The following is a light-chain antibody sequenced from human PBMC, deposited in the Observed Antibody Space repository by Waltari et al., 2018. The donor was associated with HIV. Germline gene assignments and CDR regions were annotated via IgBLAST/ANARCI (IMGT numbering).Light chain of an antibody. CDR2: LGS. Sequence: DIVMTQSPLSLPVTPGEPASISCRSSQSLLHSIGYNSLDWYLQKPGQPPQLLIYLGSNRASGSPDRFSGSGAGTDFTLKISRVEAEDVGVYYCMQALQTLRRPFTFGPGTKVDIK. J-gene: IGKJ3*01. V-gene: IGKV2-28*01. CDR3: MQALQTLRRPFT. CDR1: QSLLHSIGYNS.